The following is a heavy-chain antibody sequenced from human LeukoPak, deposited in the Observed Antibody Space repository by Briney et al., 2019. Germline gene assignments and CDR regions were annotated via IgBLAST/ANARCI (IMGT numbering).Heavy chain of an antibody. D-gene: IGHD3-16*02. J-gene: IGHJ4*02. CDR2: MNPNSGNT. CDR3: ARLYVWGSYRRFDY. V-gene: IGHV1-8*01. CDR1: GYTFTSYD. Sequence: ASVKVSCKASGYTFTSYDINWVRQATGQGLEWMGWMNPNSGNTGYAQKFQGRVTMTRNTSISTAYMELSSLSSEDTAVYYCARLYVWGSYRRFDYWGQGTLVTVSS.